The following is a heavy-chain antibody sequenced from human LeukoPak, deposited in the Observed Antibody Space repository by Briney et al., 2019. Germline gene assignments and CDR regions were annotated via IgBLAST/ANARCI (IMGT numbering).Heavy chain of an antibody. CDR3: ATGAPTSYSLAY. J-gene: IGHJ4*02. V-gene: IGHV4-59*08. CDR2: IYYSGST. Sequence: SETPSLTCTVSGGSISSYYWSWIRQPPGKGLEWIGYIYYSGSTNYNPSLKSRVTISVDTSKNQFSLKLSSVTAADTAVYYCATGAPTSYSLAYWGQGTLVTVSS. D-gene: IGHD6-13*01. CDR1: GGSISSYY.